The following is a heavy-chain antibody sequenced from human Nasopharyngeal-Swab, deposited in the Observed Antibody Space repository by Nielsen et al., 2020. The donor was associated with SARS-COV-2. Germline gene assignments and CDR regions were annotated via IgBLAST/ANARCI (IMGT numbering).Heavy chain of an antibody. CDR2: FYSTETP. CDR3: ARYHYLDV. J-gene: IGHJ6*03. Sequence: SETLSLTCTVSGASVSDYYWSWVRQPPGKGLEWLGSFYSTETPDYNPSLNSRVVMSIDTSKNQLSLRLTSVTAADTAVYYCARYHYLDVWGKGTTGTVSS. V-gene: IGHV4-59*02. CDR1: GASVSDYY.